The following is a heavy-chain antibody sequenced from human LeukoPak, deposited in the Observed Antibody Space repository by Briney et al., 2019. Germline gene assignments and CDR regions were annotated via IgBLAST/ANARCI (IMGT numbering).Heavy chain of an antibody. CDR1: GFTFNGYA. CDR2: ISSNEGST. Sequence: GGSLRLSCSASGFTFNGYAMHWVRQAPGKGLEYVSGISSNEGSTYYADSVKGRFTISRDNSKNTLYLQMRSLRGEDTAVYYCVKVDYYDYWGQGTLVTVSS. CDR3: VKVDYYDY. V-gene: IGHV3-64D*06. J-gene: IGHJ4*02.